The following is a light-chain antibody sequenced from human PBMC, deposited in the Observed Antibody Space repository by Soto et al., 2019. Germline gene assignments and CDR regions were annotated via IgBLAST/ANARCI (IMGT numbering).Light chain of an antibody. Sequence: QSVLTQPRSVSASPGQSVAISCTGTSSDVGGYDYVSWYQQHPGKAPKLMIYDVHKRPSGVPDRFSGSKSGNTASLTISGLQAEDEADYYCCSFAGDPDVFGTGTKLTVL. CDR3: CSFAGDPDV. CDR1: SSDVGGYDY. V-gene: IGLV2-11*01. J-gene: IGLJ1*01. CDR2: DVH.